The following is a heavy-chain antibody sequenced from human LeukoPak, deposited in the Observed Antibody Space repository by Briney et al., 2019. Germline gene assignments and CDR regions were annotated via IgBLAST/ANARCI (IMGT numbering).Heavy chain of an antibody. J-gene: IGHJ4*02. CDR3: ARDLGQQGFDY. V-gene: IGHV3-72*01. CDR1: GITFNTAW. CDR2: IRDKAHSYTT. D-gene: IGHD6-13*01. Sequence: GGSLRLSCAASGITFNTAWMSWVRQAPGKGLEWVGRIRDKAHSYTTEYAASVKGRFTVSRDDSKNSLYLQMNSLKTEDTAIYYCARDLGQQGFDYWGQGTLVTVSS.